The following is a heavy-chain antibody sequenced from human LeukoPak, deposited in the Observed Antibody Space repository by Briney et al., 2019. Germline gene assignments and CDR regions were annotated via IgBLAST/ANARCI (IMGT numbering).Heavy chain of an antibody. D-gene: IGHD2-21*02. Sequence: GASVKVSCKASGGTFSSYAISWVRQAPGRGLEWMGGIIPIFGTANYAQKFQGRVTITADKSTSTAYMELSSLRSEDTAVYYCARGSVVVTAITNFHFDYWGQGTLVTVSS. V-gene: IGHV1-69*06. CDR3: ARGSVVVTAITNFHFDY. CDR2: IIPIFGTA. CDR1: GGTFSSYA. J-gene: IGHJ4*02.